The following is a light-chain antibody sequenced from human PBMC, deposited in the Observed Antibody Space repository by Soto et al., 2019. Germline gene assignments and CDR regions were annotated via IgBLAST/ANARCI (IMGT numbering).Light chain of an antibody. CDR2: AAF. Sequence: EIVLTQSPGTLSLSPGERATLSCRASQSVRSSFLAWYQQKPGQAPRLLIYAAFSRATGIPDWFSGSGSGTAFTLTTRGLEPEDSAVYYCPQYDSSARTFGQGSKLEIK. V-gene: IGKV3-20*01. J-gene: IGKJ2*01. CDR1: QSVRSSF. CDR3: PQYDSSART.